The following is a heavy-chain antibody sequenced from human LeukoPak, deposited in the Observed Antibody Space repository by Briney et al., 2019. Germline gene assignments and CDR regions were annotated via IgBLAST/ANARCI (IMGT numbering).Heavy chain of an antibody. Sequence: ASVKVSCKASGYTFTSYDINWVRQATGQGLEWMGWMNPNSGNTGYAQKFQGRVTMTRNTSISTAYMELSSLRSEDTAVYYCARGSYAGYCGGDCYSQENWFDPWGQGTLVTVSS. CDR3: ARGSYAGYCGGDCYSQENWFDP. CDR2: MNPNSGNT. D-gene: IGHD2-21*02. J-gene: IGHJ5*02. CDR1: GYTFTSYD. V-gene: IGHV1-8*01.